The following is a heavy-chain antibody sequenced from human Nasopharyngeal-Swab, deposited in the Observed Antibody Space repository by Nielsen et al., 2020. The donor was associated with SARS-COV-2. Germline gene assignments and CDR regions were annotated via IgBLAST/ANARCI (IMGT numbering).Heavy chain of an antibody. CDR3: ARDYCSSTSCYDY. Sequence: GGSLRLSCAASGFTFSSYEMNWVRQAPGKGLEWVSYISSSGSTIYYADSVKGRFTISRDNAKNSLYLQMNSLRAEDTAVYYCARDYCSSTSCYDYWGQGTLVTVSS. CDR1: GFTFSSYE. J-gene: IGHJ4*02. V-gene: IGHV3-48*03. CDR2: ISSSGSTI. D-gene: IGHD2-2*01.